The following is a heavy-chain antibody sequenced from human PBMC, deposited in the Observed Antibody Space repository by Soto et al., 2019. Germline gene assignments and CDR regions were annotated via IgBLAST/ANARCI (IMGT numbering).Heavy chain of an antibody. CDR1: GFTFSSYS. D-gene: IGHD3-22*01. CDR2: ISSSSSYI. J-gene: IGHJ3*02. Sequence: PGGSLRLSCAASGFTFSSYSMNWVRQAPGKGLEWVSSISSSSSYIYYADSVKGRFTISRDNAKNSLYLQMNSLRAEDTAVYYCARDYDSSGYYNDAFDIWGQGTMVTVSS. CDR3: ARDYDSSGYYNDAFDI. V-gene: IGHV3-21*01.